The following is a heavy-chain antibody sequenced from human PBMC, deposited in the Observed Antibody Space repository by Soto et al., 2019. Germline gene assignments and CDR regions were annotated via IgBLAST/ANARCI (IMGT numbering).Heavy chain of an antibody. D-gene: IGHD3-10*01. CDR1: GFTFSSYA. V-gene: IGHV3-23*01. CDR3: AKSILWFGELLTDY. J-gene: IGHJ4*02. CDR2: ISGSGGST. Sequence: EVQLLESGGGLVQPGGSLRLSCAASGFTFSSYAMSWVRQAPGKGLEWVSAISGSGGSTYYADSVKGRFTISRDNSKNTLYLQMNSLRAEDTAEYYCAKSILWFGELLTDYWGQGPLVTVSS.